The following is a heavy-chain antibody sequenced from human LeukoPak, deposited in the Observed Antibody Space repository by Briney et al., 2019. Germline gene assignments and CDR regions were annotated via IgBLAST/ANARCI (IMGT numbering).Heavy chain of an antibody. V-gene: IGHV3-53*01. CDR1: GFTVSSNY. J-gene: IGHJ3*01. CDR2: LYSGGNT. CDR3: ARDIGQGGAFDV. D-gene: IGHD2-15*01. Sequence: PGGSLRLSYAASGFTVSSNYMSWVRQAPGKGLEWVSVLYSGGNTYYPDSVKGRFTISRDNSKNTLYLQMNSLRAEDTAVYYCARDIGQGGAFDVWGQGTMVTVSS.